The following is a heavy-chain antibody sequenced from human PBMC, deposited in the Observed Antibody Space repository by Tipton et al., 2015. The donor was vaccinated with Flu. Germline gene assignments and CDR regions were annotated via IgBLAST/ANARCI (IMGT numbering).Heavy chain of an antibody. J-gene: IGHJ4*02. CDR2: LYDSGIT. Sequence: TLSLTCTVFGGSIGSSTYYWGWIRQPPGKGLEWIGSLYDSGITYYNPSLKSRVTISLDTSKNQFSLKRISVTAADTAVYYCARDDSGFNDYWGQGTLVTVSS. D-gene: IGHD3-22*01. CDR1: GGSIGSSTYY. CDR3: ARDDSGFNDY. V-gene: IGHV4-39*07.